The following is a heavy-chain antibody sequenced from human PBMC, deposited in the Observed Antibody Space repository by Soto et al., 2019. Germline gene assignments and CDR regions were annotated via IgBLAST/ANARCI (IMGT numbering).Heavy chain of an antibody. CDR2: IDPSDSYT. J-gene: IGHJ4*02. CDR3: ARRAYDSSGYPTFDY. V-gene: IGHV5-10-1*01. CDR1: GYSFTSYW. Sequence: EVQLVQSGAEVKKPGESLRISCKGSGYSFTSYWISWVRQMPGKGLEWMGRIDPSDSYTNYSPSFQGHVTISADKSISTASLQWSSLKASDTAMYYCARRAYDSSGYPTFDYWGQGTLVTVSS. D-gene: IGHD3-22*01.